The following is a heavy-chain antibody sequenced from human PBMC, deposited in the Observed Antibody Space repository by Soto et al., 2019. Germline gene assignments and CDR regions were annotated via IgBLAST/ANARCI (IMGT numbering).Heavy chain of an antibody. V-gene: IGHV3-15*01. D-gene: IGHD6-6*01. CDR3: TTDSTIAVRPPSDY. Sequence: EVQLVESGGGLVKPGGSLRLSCAASGFTFSNAWMSWVRQAPGKGLEWVGRIKSKTDGGTTDYAAPVKGRFTISRDDLKNRLYLQMSSLKTEDTAVYYCTTDSTIAVRPPSDYWGQGTLVTVSS. J-gene: IGHJ4*02. CDR1: GFTFSNAW. CDR2: IKSKTDGGTT.